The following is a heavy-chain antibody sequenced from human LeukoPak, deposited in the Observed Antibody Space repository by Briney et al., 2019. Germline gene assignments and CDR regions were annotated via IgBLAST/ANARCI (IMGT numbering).Heavy chain of an antibody. J-gene: IGHJ6*03. CDR2: ISSDGSGK. D-gene: IGHD7-27*01. Sequence: PGGSLRLSCAASGFTFSNSAMHWVRQAPGKGLEWVAVISSDGSGKYYADSVKGRFTISRDNSKNTLYLQMNNLRGEDTAVYYCATDQAGDPYYYYYIDVWGKGTTVTVSS. V-gene: IGHV3-30-3*01. CDR3: ATDQAGDPYYYYYIDV. CDR1: GFTFSNSA.